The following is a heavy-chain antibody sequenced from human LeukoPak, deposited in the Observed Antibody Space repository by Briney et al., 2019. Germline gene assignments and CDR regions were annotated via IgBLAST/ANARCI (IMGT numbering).Heavy chain of an antibody. CDR1: GYTFTGYY. D-gene: IGHD6-6*01. CDR2: INPNSGGT. CDR3: ARGTVYSSSSFVF. J-gene: IGHJ4*02. Sequence: ASVKVSCKASGYTFTGYYMHWVRPAPGQGLEWMGWINPNSGGTNYAQKFQGRVTMTRDTSISTAYMELSRLRSDDTAVYYCARGTVYSSSSFVFWGQGTLVTVSS. V-gene: IGHV1-2*02.